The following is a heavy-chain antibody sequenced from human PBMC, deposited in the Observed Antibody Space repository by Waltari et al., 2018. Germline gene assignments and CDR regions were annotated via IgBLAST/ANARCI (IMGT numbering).Heavy chain of an antibody. D-gene: IGHD3-22*01. V-gene: IGHV4-34*01. Sequence: QVQLQQWGAGLLKPSETLSLTCAVYGGSFSGYYWSWIRQPPGKGLEWIGEINHSGSTNYNPSLKSRVTISVDTSKNQFSLKLSSVTAADTAVYYCARDAPISGDSSGYYYGTPPFDYWGQGTLVTVSS. CDR3: ARDAPISGDSSGYYYGTPPFDY. CDR1: GGSFSGYY. J-gene: IGHJ4*02. CDR2: INHSGST.